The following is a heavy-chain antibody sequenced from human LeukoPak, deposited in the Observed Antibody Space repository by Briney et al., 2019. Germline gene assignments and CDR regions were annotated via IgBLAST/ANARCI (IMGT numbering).Heavy chain of an antibody. D-gene: IGHD2-8*02. CDR1: GFTFSSHW. Sequence: GGSLRLSCAASGFTFSSHWVHWVRQAPGKGLVWVSHTNNDGRSTRYADSVKGRFTISRDNAKNTVYLQMNSLRVEDTAVYYCARDSNTDWYFDLWGRGTLVTVSS. CDR3: ARDSNTDWYFDL. CDR2: TNNDGRST. V-gene: IGHV3-74*01. J-gene: IGHJ2*01.